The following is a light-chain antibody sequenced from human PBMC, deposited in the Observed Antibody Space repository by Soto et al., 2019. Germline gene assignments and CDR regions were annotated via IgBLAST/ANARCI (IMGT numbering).Light chain of an antibody. V-gene: IGKV3-20*01. CDR2: GAS. CDR1: QSISNRY. J-gene: IGKJ5*01. CDR3: QQYGTPRSVT. Sequence: EIVLTQSPGTLSLSTGEAATLSCRASQSISNRYLAWYQQKPGQAPRLLIYGASSRATGIPDRFSGSGSGTDFTLTISRLEPEDSAVYYCQQYGTPRSVTFGQGTRLEIK.